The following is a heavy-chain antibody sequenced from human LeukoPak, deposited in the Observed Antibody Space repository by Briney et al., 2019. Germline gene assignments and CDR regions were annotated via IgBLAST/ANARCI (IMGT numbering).Heavy chain of an antibody. CDR2: IWYDGSKR. D-gene: IGHD4-17*01. CDR3: ASMTTVTLDDAFDI. CDR1: GLTFSSYG. V-gene: IGHV3-33*08. J-gene: IGHJ3*02. Sequence: GGSLRLSCAASGLTFSSYGMHWVRQAPGKGLEWVALIWYDGSKRSYADSVKGRFTISRDNSKNTLYLQMNSLRVEDTALYYCASMTTVTLDDAFDIWGQGTMVTVSS.